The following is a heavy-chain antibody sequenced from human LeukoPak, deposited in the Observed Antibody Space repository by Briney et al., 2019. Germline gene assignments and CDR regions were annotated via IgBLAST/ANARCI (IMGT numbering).Heavy chain of an antibody. CDR1: GFTFSSYA. CDR3: AKDTYSSSLMGFDY. V-gene: IGHV3-9*01. D-gene: IGHD6-6*01. Sequence: GGSLRLSCAASGFTFSSYAMHWVRQAPGKGLEWVSGISWNSNSIGYADSVKGRFTISRDNAKNSLYLQMNSLRAEDTALYYCAKDTYSSSLMGFDYWGQGTLVTVSS. CDR2: ISWNSNSI. J-gene: IGHJ4*02.